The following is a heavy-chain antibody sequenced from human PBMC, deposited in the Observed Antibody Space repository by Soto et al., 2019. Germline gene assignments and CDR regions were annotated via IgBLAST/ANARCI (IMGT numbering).Heavy chain of an antibody. CDR2: IYYSGNT. D-gene: IGHD6-6*01. Sequence: QVQLQESGPGLVKPSQTLSLTCTVSGGSISSGDYYWSWIRQPPGKGLEWIAYIYYSGNTYYNPSLKSRVTISVDTSKNQFSLKLNSVTAADTAVYYCARYSSSRGFEPWGQGTWSPSPQ. V-gene: IGHV4-30-4*01. J-gene: IGHJ5*02. CDR1: GGSISSGDYY. CDR3: ARYSSSRGFEP.